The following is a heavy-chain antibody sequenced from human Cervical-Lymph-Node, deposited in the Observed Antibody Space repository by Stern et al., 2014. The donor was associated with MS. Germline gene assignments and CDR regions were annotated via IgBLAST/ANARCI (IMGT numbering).Heavy chain of an antibody. CDR2: IYYSGTT. Sequence: QVQLQESGPGLVRPSETLSLTCTVSGGSISSSNYCWGWIRQPPGKGLEWIGTIYYSGTTYYNPSLKSRVTISVDTSKNQFSLKLSSVTAADTAVYYCARTFYYESNWFDPWGQGTLVTVSS. CDR3: ARTFYYESNWFDP. D-gene: IGHD2/OR15-2a*01. V-gene: IGHV4-39*01. J-gene: IGHJ5*02. CDR1: GGSISSSNYC.